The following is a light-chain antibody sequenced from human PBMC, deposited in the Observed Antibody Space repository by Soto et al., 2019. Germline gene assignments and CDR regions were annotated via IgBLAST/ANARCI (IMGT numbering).Light chain of an antibody. CDR2: DAS. CDR3: QPYENLPT. J-gene: IGKJ5*01. V-gene: IGKV1-33*01. CDR1: QNINNY. Sequence: DIQMTQSPSSLSASVGDRVTITCQASQNINNYLNWYQQKPGRAPKLLIYDASNLEGAIPSRFRGSGSGPDFAFTISRLQPEDIGTYYCQPYENLPTFGEGTRREIK.